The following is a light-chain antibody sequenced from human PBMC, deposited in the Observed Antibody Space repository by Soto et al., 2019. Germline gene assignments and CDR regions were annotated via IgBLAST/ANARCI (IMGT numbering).Light chain of an antibody. J-gene: IGLJ1*01. Sequence: QSMLTQSASVSGYPGQSITISCTGTSSDVGGYNYVSWYQQHPGKAPKLMIHEVSNRPSGVSNRFSGSKSGNTASLTISGLQAEDEADYYCSSYTSSRAYVFGTGTKVTVL. CDR3: SSYTSSRAYV. V-gene: IGLV2-14*01. CDR1: SSDVGGYNY. CDR2: EVS.